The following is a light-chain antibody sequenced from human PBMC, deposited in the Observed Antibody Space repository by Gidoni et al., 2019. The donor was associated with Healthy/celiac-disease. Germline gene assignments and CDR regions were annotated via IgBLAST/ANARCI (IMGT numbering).Light chain of an antibody. CDR3: QSADSSGTYVV. J-gene: IGLJ2*01. Sequence: SYELTQTPSVSVSPGQTARNTCSGDALPKQYAYWYQKKPGQAPVLVIYKDSERPSGIPERFSGSSSGTTVTLTISGGQVEDEADYYCQSADSSGTYVVFGGGTKLTVL. V-gene: IGLV3-25*03. CDR1: ALPKQY. CDR2: KDS.